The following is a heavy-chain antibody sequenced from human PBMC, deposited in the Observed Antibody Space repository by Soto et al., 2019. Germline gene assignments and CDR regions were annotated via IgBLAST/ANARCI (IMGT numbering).Heavy chain of an antibody. V-gene: IGHV3-23*01. CDR2: ISGSGGST. CDR3: EKVLEGWRLLSPYFDY. Sequence: PGGSLRLSCAASGFTFSSYAMSWVRQAPGKGLEWVSAISGSGGSTYYADSVKGRFTISRDNSKNTLYLQMNSLRAEDTAVYYCEKVLEGWRLLSPYFDYWGKXTLGTVS. CDR1: GFTFSSYA. D-gene: IGHD4-17*01. J-gene: IGHJ4*02.